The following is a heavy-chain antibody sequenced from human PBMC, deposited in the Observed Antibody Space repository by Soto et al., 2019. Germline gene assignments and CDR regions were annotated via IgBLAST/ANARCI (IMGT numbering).Heavy chain of an antibody. CDR3: ARDYTGTGWFDP. Sequence: PGGSLRLSCAASGFTFSSYSMNWVRQAPGKGLEWVSSISSSSSYIYYADSVKGRFTISRDNAKNSLYLQMNSLRAEDTAVYYCARDYTGTGWFDPWGQGTLVTVYS. CDR1: GFTFSSYS. V-gene: IGHV3-21*01. CDR2: ISSSSSYI. D-gene: IGHD1-1*01. J-gene: IGHJ5*02.